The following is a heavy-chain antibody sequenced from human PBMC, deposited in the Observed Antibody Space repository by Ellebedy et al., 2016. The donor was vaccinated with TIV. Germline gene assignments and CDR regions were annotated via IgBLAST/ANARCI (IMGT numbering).Heavy chain of an antibody. Sequence: SETLSLXXTVSGGSISSSSYYWGWIRQPPGKGLEWIGSTYYSGSTYYNPSLKSRVTISVDTSKNQFSLKLSSVTAADTAVYYCARSLAASDKVTYYFGMDVWGQGTTVTVSS. D-gene: IGHD6-13*01. V-gene: IGHV4-39*07. CDR3: ARSLAASDKVTYYFGMDV. CDR2: TYYSGST. J-gene: IGHJ6*02. CDR1: GGSISSSSYY.